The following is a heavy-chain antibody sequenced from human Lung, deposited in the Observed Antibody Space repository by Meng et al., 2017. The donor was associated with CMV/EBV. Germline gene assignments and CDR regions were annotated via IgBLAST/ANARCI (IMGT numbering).Heavy chain of an antibody. CDR1: GYTFTSYD. Sequence: QVQLVQSGAEVKKPGASVKVSCKASGYTFTSYDINWVRQGTGQGLEWMGWMNPNRGTTGYAQKFQGSVTMTRNISKSTAYMDLSSLRSEDTAVYYCATGVADFEYWGQGTLVTVSS. V-gene: IGHV1-8*01. D-gene: IGHD6-19*01. CDR3: ATGVADFEY. CDR2: MNPNRGTT. J-gene: IGHJ4*02.